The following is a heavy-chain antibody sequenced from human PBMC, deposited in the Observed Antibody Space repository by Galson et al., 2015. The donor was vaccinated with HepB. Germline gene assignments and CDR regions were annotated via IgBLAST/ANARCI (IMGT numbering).Heavy chain of an antibody. Sequence: SLRLSCAASGFTFSGYAMSWIRQAPGKGLEWISYISSSSTYTNYAGSVKGRFTISRDNAKNSLYLQINSLRAEDTAVFYCARVADADYGDHSHFDSWGQGSLVTVSS. V-gene: IGHV3-11*06. CDR1: GFTFSGYA. J-gene: IGHJ4*02. CDR3: ARVADADYGDHSHFDS. D-gene: IGHD4-17*01. CDR2: ISSSSTYT.